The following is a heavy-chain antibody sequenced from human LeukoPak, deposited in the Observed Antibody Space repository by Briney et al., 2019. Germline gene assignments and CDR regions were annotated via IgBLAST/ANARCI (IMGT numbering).Heavy chain of an antibody. Sequence: ASVKVSCKASGYTFTGYYMHWVRQAPGQGLEWMGWINPNSGGTNYAQKFQGRVTMTRDTSISTAYMELSRLRPDDTAVYYCARDKRTAMVLPDYWGQGTLVTVSS. D-gene: IGHD5-18*01. CDR3: ARDKRTAMVLPDY. CDR1: GYTFTGYY. V-gene: IGHV1-2*02. CDR2: INPNSGGT. J-gene: IGHJ4*02.